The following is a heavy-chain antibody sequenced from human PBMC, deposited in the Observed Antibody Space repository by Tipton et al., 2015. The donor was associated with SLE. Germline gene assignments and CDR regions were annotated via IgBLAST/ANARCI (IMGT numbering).Heavy chain of an antibody. V-gene: IGHV3-7*01. J-gene: IGHJ4*02. D-gene: IGHD3-22*01. CDR2: IKQRGSEE. Sequence: SLRLSCAASGFTFSLYWMSWLRQAPGKGLEWVASIKQRGSEEYYVDSVEGRFTISRDDAKNSLYLQMNSLRAEDTAAYYCARDLVNHYDSSGVSDYWGQGTQVTVSS. CDR3: ARDLVNHYDSSGVSDY. CDR1: GFTFSLYW.